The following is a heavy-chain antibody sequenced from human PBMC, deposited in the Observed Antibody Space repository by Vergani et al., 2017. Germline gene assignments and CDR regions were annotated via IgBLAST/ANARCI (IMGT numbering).Heavy chain of an antibody. J-gene: IGHJ4*02. CDR1: GGSISSYY. CDR2: IYYSGST. V-gene: IGHV4-59*08. CDR3: ARLYYYDSSCIDY. D-gene: IGHD3-22*01. Sequence: QVQLQESGPGLVKPSETLSLTCTVSGGSISSYYWSWIRQPPGKGLEWIGYIYYSGSTNYNPSLKSRVTISVDTSKNQFSLKLSSGTAADTAVYYCARLYYYDSSCIDYWGQGTLVTDSS.